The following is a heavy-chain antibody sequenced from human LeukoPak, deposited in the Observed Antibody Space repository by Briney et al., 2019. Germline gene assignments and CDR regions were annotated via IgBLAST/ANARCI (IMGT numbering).Heavy chain of an antibody. CDR3: AKGSRATYYYDSSGHGLDY. V-gene: IGHV3-30*18. Sequence: KPGGSLRLSCVASGFTFSSYGMHWVRQAPGKGLEWVAVISYDGSNKYYADSVKGRFTISRDNSKNTLYLQMNSLRAEDTAVYYCAKGSRATYYYDSSGHGLDYWGQGTLVTVSS. D-gene: IGHD3-22*01. J-gene: IGHJ4*02. CDR2: ISYDGSNK. CDR1: GFTFSSYG.